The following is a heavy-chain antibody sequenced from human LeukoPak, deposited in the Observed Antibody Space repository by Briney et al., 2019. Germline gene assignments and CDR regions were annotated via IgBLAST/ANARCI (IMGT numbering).Heavy chain of an antibody. CDR2: IHPSGSST. J-gene: IGHJ4*02. V-gene: IGHV1-46*01. Sequence: ASGKISCKASGYTFTNNYMHWVRQAPGQGLEWMGVIHPSGSSTNYAQKFQGRVTMTKDTSASTVYIELSSLRSEDTAVYYCARMDMDTAMVTNYLDHWGQGTLVTVSS. D-gene: IGHD5-18*01. CDR1: GYTFTNNY. CDR3: ARMDMDTAMVTNYLDH.